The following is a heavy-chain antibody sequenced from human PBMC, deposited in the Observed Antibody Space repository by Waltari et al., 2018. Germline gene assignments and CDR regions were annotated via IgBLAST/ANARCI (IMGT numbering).Heavy chain of an antibody. Sequence: QVQLQQWGAGLLKPSETLSLTCAVYGGSFSGYSWSWIRQPPGKGLEWLGEINHSGSTNNNPSLKSRGTISVDTAKNQFSLKLSAVTAADTAVYYCARKDKRRRAAAGRNAFDIWGQGTMVTVSS. CDR1: GGSFSGYS. J-gene: IGHJ3*02. D-gene: IGHD6-13*01. CDR2: INHSGST. V-gene: IGHV4-34*04. CDR3: ARKDKRRRAAAGRNAFDI.